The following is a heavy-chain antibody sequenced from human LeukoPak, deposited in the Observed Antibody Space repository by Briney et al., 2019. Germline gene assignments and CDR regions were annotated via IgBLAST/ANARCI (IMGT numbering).Heavy chain of an antibody. CDR1: GFTFDDYA. D-gene: IGHD5-18*01. CDR3: AKGYSHHVNLFDY. V-gene: IGHV3-9*03. CDR2: ISWNSGSI. Sequence: LAGGSLRLSCAASGFTFDDYAMHWVRHAPGKGLEWVSGISWNSGSIGYADSVKGRFTISRDNAKNSLYLQMNSLRAEDMALYYCAKGYSHHVNLFDYWGQGTLVTVSS. J-gene: IGHJ4*02.